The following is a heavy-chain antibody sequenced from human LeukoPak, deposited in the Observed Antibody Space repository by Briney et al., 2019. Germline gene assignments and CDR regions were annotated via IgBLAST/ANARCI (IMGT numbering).Heavy chain of an antibody. CDR1: GYTFSSHA. J-gene: IGHJ3*02. V-gene: IGHV7-4-1*02. CDR2: INTNTGIP. Sequence: GASVKVSCKAFGYTFSSHAMNWVRQAPGQGLELMRWINTNTGIPTYAQGFAGRFVFSLDTSVTTAYLQITSLKAEDTAVYYCARDLVSAGFDIWGQGTMATVSS. CDR3: ARDLVSAGFDI. D-gene: IGHD6-6*01.